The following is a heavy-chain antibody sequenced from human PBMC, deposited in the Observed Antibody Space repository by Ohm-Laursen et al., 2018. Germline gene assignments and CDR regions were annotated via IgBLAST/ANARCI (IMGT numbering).Heavy chain of an antibody. J-gene: IGHJ4*02. Sequence: SLRLSCAASGFTFADYAMHWVRQAPGKGLEWVSGISWNSGSIGYADSVKGRFTISRDNAKNSLYLQMNSLRAEDTALYYCAKGGYCSSTSCSNYFDYWGQGTLVTVSS. D-gene: IGHD2-2*01. V-gene: IGHV3-9*01. CDR3: AKGGYCSSTSCSNYFDY. CDR1: GFTFADYA. CDR2: ISWNSGSI.